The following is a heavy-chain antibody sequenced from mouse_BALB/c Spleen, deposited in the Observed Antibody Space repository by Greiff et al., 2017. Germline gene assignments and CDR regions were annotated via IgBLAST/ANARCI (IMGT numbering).Heavy chain of an antibody. D-gene: IGHD1-1*01. CDR1: GFTFTDYY. V-gene: IGHV7-3*02. CDR2: IRNKANGYTT. CDR3: ARDILRYLDY. J-gene: IGHJ2*01. Sequence: EVNVVESGGGLVQPGGSLRLSCATSGFTFTDYYMSWVRQPPGKALEWLGFIRNKANGYTTEYSASVKGRFTISRDNSQSILYLQMNTLRAEDSATYYCARDILRYLDYWGQGTTLTVSS.